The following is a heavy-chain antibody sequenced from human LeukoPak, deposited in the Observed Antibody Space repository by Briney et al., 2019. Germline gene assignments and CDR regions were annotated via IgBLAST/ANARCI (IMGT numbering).Heavy chain of an antibody. CDR3: ASLTHYYDSSGYYYFDY. J-gene: IGHJ4*02. D-gene: IGHD3-22*01. Sequence: SETLSLTCTVSGGSIRNYYWSWIRQPPGKGLEWIGYIYYSGSTNYNPSLKSRVTISVDTSKNQFSLKLSSVTAADTAVYYCASLTHYYDSSGYYYFDYWGQGTLVTVSS. CDR1: GGSIRNYY. V-gene: IGHV4-59*12. CDR2: IYYSGST.